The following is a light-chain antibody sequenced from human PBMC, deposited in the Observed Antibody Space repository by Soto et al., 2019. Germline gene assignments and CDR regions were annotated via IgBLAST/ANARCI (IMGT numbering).Light chain of an antibody. J-gene: IGKJ2*01. CDR3: QQYYGPPHT. Sequence: DIVMTQSPDSLAVSLGERATINCKSSQSILYSSNNKNYLAWYQEKPGQPPKLLIYWASTRESGVPDRFSGAGSVTDFTLTISSLQAEDAAVYYCQQYYGPPHTFGQGTKLEIK. CDR1: QSILYSSNNKNY. CDR2: WAS. V-gene: IGKV4-1*01.